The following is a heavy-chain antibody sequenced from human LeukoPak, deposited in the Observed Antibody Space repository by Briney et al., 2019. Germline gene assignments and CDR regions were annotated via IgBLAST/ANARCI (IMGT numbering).Heavy chain of an antibody. CDR3: ARAAYSGYDNYFDY. CDR2: IYTSGST. D-gene: IGHD5-12*01. J-gene: IGHJ4*02. V-gene: IGHV4-4*07. Sequence: SETLSLTCTVSGGSICSYYWSWIRQPAGKGLEWIGRIYTSGSTNYNPSLKSRVTMSVDTSKNQFSLKLSSVTAADTAVYYCARAAYSGYDNYFDYWGQGTLVTVSS. CDR1: GGSICSYY.